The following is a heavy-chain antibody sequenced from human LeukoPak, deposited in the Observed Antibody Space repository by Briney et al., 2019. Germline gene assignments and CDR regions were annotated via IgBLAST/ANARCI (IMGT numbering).Heavy chain of an antibody. CDR2: ISNSGRTI. CDR3: ARVIATRPHYYYYMDV. Sequence: PGGSLRLSCAASGFTFSDHYMSWIRQAPGKGLEWVSYISNSGRTIYYADSVKGRFTISRGNAENSLYLQMNSLRVEDTAVYYCARVIATRPHYYYYMDVWGKGTTVTVSS. CDR1: GFTFSDHY. J-gene: IGHJ6*03. D-gene: IGHD6-6*01. V-gene: IGHV3-11*04.